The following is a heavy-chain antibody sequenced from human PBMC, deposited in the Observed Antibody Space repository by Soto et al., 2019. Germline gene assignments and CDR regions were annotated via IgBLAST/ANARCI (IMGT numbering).Heavy chain of an antibody. CDR1: GDSFSSYT. J-gene: IGHJ4*02. CDR2: IIPIFHST. D-gene: IGHD5-12*01. Sequence: QVQLVQYGAEARKPGSSVKISCTVSGDSFSSYTLTWVRQAPGQGLEWMGGIIPIFHSTIYSQRFKGRVTFTADDSTNTAYVQLTNLRFDDTAIYYCARPSGLLGQYSALPEFWCQGTLVSVSS. V-gene: IGHV1-69*19. CDR3: ARPSGLLGQYSALPEF.